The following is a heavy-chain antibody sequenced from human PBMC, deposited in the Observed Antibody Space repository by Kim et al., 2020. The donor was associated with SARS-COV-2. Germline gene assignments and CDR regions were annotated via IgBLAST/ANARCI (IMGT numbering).Heavy chain of an antibody. J-gene: IGHJ4*02. V-gene: IGHV4-4*07. CDR2: P. Sequence: PNHNPSLKSRVTMPVDTSTTQFSLKLSSVTAADTAVYYCARDRGGSYYGWGQGTLVTVSS. CDR3: ARDRGGSYYG. D-gene: IGHD1-26*01.